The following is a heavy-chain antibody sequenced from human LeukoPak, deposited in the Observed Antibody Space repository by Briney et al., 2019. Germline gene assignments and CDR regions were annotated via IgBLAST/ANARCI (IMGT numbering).Heavy chain of an antibody. Sequence: PSETLSLTCTVSGGSISSYYWSWIRQPPGKGLEWIGYIYYSGSTNYNPSLKSRVTISVDTSKNQFSLKLSSVTAADTAVYYCARTYCGGDWPLSSSAFDIWGQGTMVTVSS. J-gene: IGHJ3*02. V-gene: IGHV4-59*08. CDR3: ARTYCGGDWPLSSSAFDI. CDR1: GGSISSYY. D-gene: IGHD2-21*01. CDR2: IYYSGST.